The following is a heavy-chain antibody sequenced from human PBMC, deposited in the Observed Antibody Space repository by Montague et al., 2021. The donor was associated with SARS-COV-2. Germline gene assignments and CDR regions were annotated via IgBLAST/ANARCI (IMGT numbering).Heavy chain of an antibody. D-gene: IGHD2-2*01. Sequence: SETLSLTGAVYGGSFSGYYWSWIRQPPGKGLEWIGEINHSGSTNXNPSLKSRVTISVDTSKNQFSLKLSSVTAADTAVYYCARARQDVVVPALGIGAYYYYYYMDVWGKGTTVTVSS. J-gene: IGHJ6*03. CDR1: GGSFSGYY. CDR2: INHSGST. V-gene: IGHV4-34*01. CDR3: ARARQDVVVPALGIGAYYYYYYMDV.